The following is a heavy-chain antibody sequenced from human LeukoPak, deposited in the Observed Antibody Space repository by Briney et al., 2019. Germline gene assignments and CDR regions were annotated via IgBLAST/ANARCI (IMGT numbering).Heavy chain of an antibody. CDR2: ISAYNGNT. CDR1: GYTFTSYG. D-gene: IGHD3-10*01. J-gene: IGHJ4*02. V-gene: IGHV1-18*04. Sequence: ASVKVSCKASGYTFTSYGISWVRQAPGQGLEWMGWISAYNGNTNYAQKLQGRVTMTTDTPTSTAYMELRSLRSDDTAVYYCARDLYYYCGSGSYLNDYWGQGTLVTVSS. CDR3: ARDLYYYCGSGSYLNDY.